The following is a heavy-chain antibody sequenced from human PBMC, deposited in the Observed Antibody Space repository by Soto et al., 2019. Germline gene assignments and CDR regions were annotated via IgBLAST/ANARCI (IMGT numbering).Heavy chain of an antibody. V-gene: IGHV3-23*01. Sequence: PGGSLRLSCLASGFTFSDFAMTWVRHVPGRGLEWVASLDGAGGSTYYAESVRGRFSISRENSQNTLFLQMKRLTVDDTAIYYCAAPRDEYGSGVSWFTYGLDIWGQGTTVTVSS. J-gene: IGHJ6*02. CDR3: AAPRDEYGSGVSWFTYGLDI. D-gene: IGHD3-10*01. CDR1: GFTFSDFA. CDR2: LDGAGGST.